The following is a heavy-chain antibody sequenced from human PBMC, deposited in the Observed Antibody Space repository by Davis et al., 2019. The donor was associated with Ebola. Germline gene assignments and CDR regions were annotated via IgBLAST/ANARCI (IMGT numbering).Heavy chain of an antibody. CDR1: GGTFSSYV. CDR2: IIPSFGTT. CDR3: TRSGGMAGWFDP. V-gene: IGHV1-69*06. J-gene: IGHJ5*02. D-gene: IGHD6-13*01. Sequence: SAKVTCKTSGGTFSSYVITWVRQAPGQGLEWMGGIIPSFGTTNYAQKFQGGVTITADKSKNTAYMELSSLKSEDTAVYYCTRSGGMAGWFDPWGQGTLVTVSS.